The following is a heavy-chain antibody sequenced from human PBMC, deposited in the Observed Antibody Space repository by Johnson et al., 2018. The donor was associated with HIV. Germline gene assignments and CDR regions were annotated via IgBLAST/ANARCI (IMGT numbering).Heavy chain of an antibody. J-gene: IGHJ3*02. D-gene: IGHD1-26*01. V-gene: IGHV3-66*01. CDR2: IYSGGST. CDR3: AREGAWEVRPGAFDI. CDR1: GITVSSNY. Sequence: EQLVESGGDLVQPGGSLRLSCAASGITVSSNYMTWVRQAPGTGLEWVSVIYSGGSTYYADSVKGSFTISRDNSKNTLYLQMNSLRAEDTAVYYCAREGAWEVRPGAFDIWGQGTMVTVSS.